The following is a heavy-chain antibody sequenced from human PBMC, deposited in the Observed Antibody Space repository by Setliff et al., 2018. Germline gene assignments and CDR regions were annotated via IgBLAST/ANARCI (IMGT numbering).Heavy chain of an antibody. J-gene: IGHJ6*03. Sequence: GASVTVSCKASGYTFTTYAISWMRQAPGQGLEWMGWINTNTGNPSYAQGFTGRFVFSLDTSVSMAYHQISSIKAEDTALYYCARASRFGTIKYRGDYYMDVWGKGTTVTVSS. CDR2: INTNTGNP. D-gene: IGHD3-10*01. CDR3: ARASRFGTIKYRGDYYMDV. V-gene: IGHV7-4-1*04. CDR1: GYTFTTYA.